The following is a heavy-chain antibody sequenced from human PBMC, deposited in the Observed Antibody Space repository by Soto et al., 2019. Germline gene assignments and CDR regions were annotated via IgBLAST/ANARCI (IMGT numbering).Heavy chain of an antibody. CDR2: INHSGST. CDR3: ARGPRHIVVVSRLRGWFDP. CDR1: GGSFSGYY. D-gene: IGHD2-21*01. J-gene: IGHJ5*02. V-gene: IGHV4-34*01. Sequence: PSETLSLTCAVYGGSFSGYYWSWIRQPPGKGLEWIGEINHSGSTNYNPSLKSRVTISVDTSKNQFSLKLSSVTAADTAVYYCARGPRHIVVVSRLRGWFDPWGQVTLVTVSS.